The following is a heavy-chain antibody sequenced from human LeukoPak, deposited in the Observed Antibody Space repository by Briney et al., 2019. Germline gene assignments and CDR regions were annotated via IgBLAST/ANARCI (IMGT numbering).Heavy chain of an antibody. CDR2: ISCRSDYI. Sequence: PGGSLRLSCAGSGFTFRSYTMNWVRQAPGKGLEWVSSISCRSDYIYYADSVKGRFTISRDHAKNSLYLQMNSLRAEDTAVYYCAREVDYGGYFFDYWGQGTLVTVSS. CDR1: GFTFRSYT. CDR3: AREVDYGGYFFDY. J-gene: IGHJ4*02. V-gene: IGHV3-21*01. D-gene: IGHD4/OR15-4a*01.